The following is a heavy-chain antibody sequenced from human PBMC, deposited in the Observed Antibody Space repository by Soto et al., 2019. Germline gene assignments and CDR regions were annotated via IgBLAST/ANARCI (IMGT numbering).Heavy chain of an antibody. Sequence: PGGSLRLSCVAAGFTFRDYAMHWVRRIPGKGLEWVAVISSSGDRQQYAESVKGRFTISRDNSQNTLYLQVSSLTSDDSAVFHCARTSAAMITDRYNWFDAWGPGTQVTVSS. CDR3: ARTSAAMITDRYNWFDA. V-gene: IGHV3-30-3*01. CDR1: GFTFRDYA. D-gene: IGHD3-16*01. J-gene: IGHJ5*02. CDR2: ISSSGDRQ.